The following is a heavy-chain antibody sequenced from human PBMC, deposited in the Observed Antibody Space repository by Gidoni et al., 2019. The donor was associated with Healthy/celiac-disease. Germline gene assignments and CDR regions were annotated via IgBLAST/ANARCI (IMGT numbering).Heavy chain of an antibody. CDR3: AGVVVAAPHNWFDP. CDR2: IYHSGST. CDR1: GSSNSSGGYS. D-gene: IGHD2-15*01. Sequence: QLQLQESGSGLVKPSQTLSLTCAVSGSSNSSGGYSRSWIRQPPGKGLEWIGYIYHSGSTYYNPSLKSRVTISVDRSKNQFSLKLSSVTAADTAVYYSAGVVVAAPHNWFDPWGQGTLVTVSS. V-gene: IGHV4-30-2*01. J-gene: IGHJ5*02.